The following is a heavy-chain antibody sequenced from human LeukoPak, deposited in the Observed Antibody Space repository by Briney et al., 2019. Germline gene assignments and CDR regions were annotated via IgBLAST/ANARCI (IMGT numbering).Heavy chain of an antibody. V-gene: IGHV3-74*01. CDR3: AREDLYPGVGY. CDR2: INSDGSNT. D-gene: IGHD3-10*01. J-gene: IGHJ4*02. CDR1: GFTFSSHW. Sequence: PGGSLRLSCAASGFTFSSHWMHWVRQAPGKGLVWVSRINSDGSNTRYADSVKGRFTISRDNAKKTLYLQMNSLRAEDTAVYYCAREDLYPGVGYWGQGTLVTVSS.